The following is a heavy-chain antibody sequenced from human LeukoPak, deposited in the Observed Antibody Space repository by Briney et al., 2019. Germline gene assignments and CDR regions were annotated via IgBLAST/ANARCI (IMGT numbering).Heavy chain of an antibody. V-gene: IGHV4-4*07. CDR1: GGSISSYY. J-gene: IGHJ3*02. CDR2: IYTSGST. CDR3: ARTRRSSWYDAFDI. Sequence: SETLSLTCTVSGGSISSYYWSWIRQPAGKGLEWIGRIYTSGSTNYNPSLKSRVTMSVDTSKNQFSLKLSSVTAADTAVYYCARTRRSSWYDAFDIWGQGTMVTVSS. D-gene: IGHD6-13*01.